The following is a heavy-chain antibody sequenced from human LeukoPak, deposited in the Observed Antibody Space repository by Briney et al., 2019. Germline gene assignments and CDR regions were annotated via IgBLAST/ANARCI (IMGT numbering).Heavy chain of an antibody. J-gene: IGHJ4*02. CDR2: INWNGGST. CDR3: ASSYCGGDCSGPFDY. CDR1: GFTFDDYG. D-gene: IGHD2-21*02. Sequence: TGGSLRLSCAASGFTFDDYGMSWVRQAPGKGLEWVSGINWNGGSTGYADSVKGRFTISRDNAKNSLYLQMNSLRAEDTALYYCASSYCGGDCSGPFDYWGQGTLVTASS. V-gene: IGHV3-20*04.